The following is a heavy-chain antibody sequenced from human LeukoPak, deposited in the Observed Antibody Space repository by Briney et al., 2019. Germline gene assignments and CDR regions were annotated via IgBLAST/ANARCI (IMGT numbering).Heavy chain of an antibody. CDR2: IGTSGANT. CDR1: GFTFNNYG. CDR3: AKKSGDHFHFDF. J-gene: IGHJ4*02. D-gene: IGHD2-21*01. Sequence: GGSLRLSCAASGFTFNNYGMGWVRQTPGKGLEWVATIGTSGANTYHADSVKGRFTISRDNSKSTLYLQMNSLRAEDTAVYRCAKKSGDHFHFDFWGQGTPVTVSS. V-gene: IGHV3-23*01.